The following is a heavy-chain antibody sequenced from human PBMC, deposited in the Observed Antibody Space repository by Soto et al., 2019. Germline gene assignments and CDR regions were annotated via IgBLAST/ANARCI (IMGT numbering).Heavy chain of an antibody. CDR1: GFPFSHYA. CDR2: ISDDGANT. CDR3: ARDYGRALTKGDYFDN. Sequence: QVHLVESGGAVVPPGRSLRLSCAASGFPFSHYAIHWVRQTPGKGLEWVSIISDDGANTDYGDAVKGRFTISRDNSRNTVYLQMDSLKTGDTAIYYCARDYGRALTKGDYFDNWGQGTLVTVSS. J-gene: IGHJ4*02. D-gene: IGHD2-8*01. V-gene: IGHV3-30*04.